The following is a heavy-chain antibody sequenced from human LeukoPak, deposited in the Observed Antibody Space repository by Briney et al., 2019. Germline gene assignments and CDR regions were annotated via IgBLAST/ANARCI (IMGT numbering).Heavy chain of an antibody. CDR3: ARGEYFYCSSTSCYLASFDY. Sequence: WASVKVSCKASGYTFTSYGISWVRQAPGQGLEWMGWISAYNGNTNYAQKLQGRVTMTTDTSTSAAYMELRSLRSDDTAVYYCARGEYFYCSSTSCYLASFDYWGQGTLVTVSS. V-gene: IGHV1-18*04. CDR2: ISAYNGNT. D-gene: IGHD2-2*01. J-gene: IGHJ4*02. CDR1: GYTFTSYG.